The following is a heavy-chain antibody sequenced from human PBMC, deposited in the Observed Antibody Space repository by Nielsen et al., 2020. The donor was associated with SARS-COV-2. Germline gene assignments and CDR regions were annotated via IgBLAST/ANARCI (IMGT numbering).Heavy chain of an antibody. CDR1: GGPISSDY. V-gene: IGHV4-59*08. CDR3: ARHVSFYYDTSGYYFDS. CDR2: ISDSGNT. J-gene: IGHJ4*02. D-gene: IGHD3-22*01. Sequence: SETLSPPCTVLGGPISSDYWSWFRQPAGKGLERIGYISDSGNTNYNPSLKRPLTISKDTSKNQFSLKLTSVTAADTAIYYCARHVSFYYDTSGYYFDSWGQGTLVTVAS.